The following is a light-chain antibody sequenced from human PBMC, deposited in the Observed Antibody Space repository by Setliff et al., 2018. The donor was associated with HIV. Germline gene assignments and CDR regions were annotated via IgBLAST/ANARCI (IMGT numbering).Light chain of an antibody. V-gene: IGLV3-21*04. Sequence: SYELTQPPSVSVAPGKTARITCGGNNIGSKSVHWYQQKPGQAPVLVIYYDNDRPSGIPERFSGSNSGNTATLTISRVEAGGEADYYCQVWDSSSDHYVFGTGTKGTVL. CDR3: QVWDSSSDHYV. CDR2: YDN. CDR1: NIGSKS. J-gene: IGLJ1*01.